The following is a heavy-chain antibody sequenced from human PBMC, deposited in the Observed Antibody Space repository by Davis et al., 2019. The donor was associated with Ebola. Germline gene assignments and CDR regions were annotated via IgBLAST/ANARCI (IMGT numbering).Heavy chain of an antibody. CDR1: GDSISSSNW. D-gene: IGHD5-12*01. J-gene: IGHJ6*02. CDR2: INHSGST. Sequence: SETLSLTCAVSGDSISSSNWWSWIRQPPGKGLEWIGEINHSGSTNYNPSLKSRVTISVDTSKNQFSLKLSSVTAADTAVYYCARNRRGYGYYYYGMDVWGQGTTVTVSS. V-gene: IGHV4-4*02. CDR3: ARNRRGYGYYYYGMDV.